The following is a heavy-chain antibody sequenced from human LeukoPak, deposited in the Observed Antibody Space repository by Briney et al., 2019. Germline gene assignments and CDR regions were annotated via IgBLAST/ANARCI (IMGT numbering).Heavy chain of an antibody. Sequence: ASVKVSCKASGYIFTSYVMNWVRQAPGQGLEWMGWINTNTGNPTYAQGFTGRFDFSLDTSVSTAYLQISSLEAEDSSVYFCARDTYGSGSYHAFDIWGQGTLVTVSS. J-gene: IGHJ4*02. D-gene: IGHD3-10*01. V-gene: IGHV7-4-1*02. CDR3: ARDTYGSGSYHAFDI. CDR2: INTNTGNP. CDR1: GYIFTSYV.